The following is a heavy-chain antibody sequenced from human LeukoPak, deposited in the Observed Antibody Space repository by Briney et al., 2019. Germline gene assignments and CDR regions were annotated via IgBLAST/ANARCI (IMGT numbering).Heavy chain of an antibody. V-gene: IGHV4-61*02. D-gene: IGHD2-2*01. CDR2: IYTSRST. CDR3: ARHDDCSSTSCYLPFDY. J-gene: IGHJ4*02. CDR1: GGSITTAGYY. Sequence: SETLSLTCTVSGGSITTAGYYWSWIRQPAGKGLEWIGRIYTSRSTNYNPSLQSRVTISLDTSKNQFSLKLSSVTAADTAVYYCARHDDCSSTSCYLPFDYWGQGTLVTVSS.